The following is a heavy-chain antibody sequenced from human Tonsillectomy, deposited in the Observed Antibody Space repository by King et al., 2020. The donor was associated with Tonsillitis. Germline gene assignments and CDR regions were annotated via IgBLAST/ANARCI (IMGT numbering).Heavy chain of an antibody. J-gene: IGHJ6*03. D-gene: IGHD6-13*01. CDR3: SGRISSWYGNYYYYMDV. CDR2: ISSSSSYT. Sequence: VQLVESGGGLVKPGGSLRLSCAASGFTFSDYYMSWIRQAPGKGLEWVSYISSSSSYTNYADSVKGRFTISRDNAKNSLYLQMNSLRAEDTAVYYWSGRISSWYGNYYYYMDVWGKGTTVTVSS. V-gene: IGHV3-11*05. CDR1: GFTFSDYY.